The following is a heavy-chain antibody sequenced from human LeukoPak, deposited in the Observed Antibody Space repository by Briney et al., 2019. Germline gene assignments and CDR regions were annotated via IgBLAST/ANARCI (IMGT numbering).Heavy chain of an antibody. CDR3: ARRGGYGDSYWYFDL. CDR2: IKQDGSEK. Sequence: PGGSLRLSCAASRFTFSSNWMSWVRQAPGKGLEWVANIKQDGSEKYYADSVKGRFTISRDNAKNSLYLQMNSLGADDTAVYYCARRGGYGDSYWYFDLWGRGTLVTVSS. J-gene: IGHJ2*01. V-gene: IGHV3-7*01. D-gene: IGHD4-17*01. CDR1: RFTFSSNW.